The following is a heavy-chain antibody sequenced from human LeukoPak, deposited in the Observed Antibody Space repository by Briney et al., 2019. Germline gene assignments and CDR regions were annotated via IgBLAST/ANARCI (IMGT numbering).Heavy chain of an antibody. D-gene: IGHD3-22*01. Sequence: ASVKVSCKASGYTFTSYGISWVRQAPGQGLEWMGWISAYNDNTNYAQKLQGRVTMTTDTSTSTAHMELRSLRSDDTAVYYCARSIAWGMIVVVPYYFDYWGQGTLVTVSS. CDR1: GYTFTSYG. CDR2: ISAYNDNT. V-gene: IGHV1-18*01. CDR3: ARSIAWGMIVVVPYYFDY. J-gene: IGHJ4*02.